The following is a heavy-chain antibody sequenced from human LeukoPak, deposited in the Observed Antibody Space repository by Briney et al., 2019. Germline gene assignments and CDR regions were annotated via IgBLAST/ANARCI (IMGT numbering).Heavy chain of an antibody. D-gene: IGHD3-22*01. CDR2: IGGSGSNT. CDR3: AKDLLQTFFFDSSGYYSDAFGM. V-gene: IGHV3-23*01. CDR1: GFTFRSYA. Sequence: GGSLRLSCAASGFTFRSYAMSWVRQAPGKGPEWVSVIGGSGSNTYYEDSVKGRFTISRDNSKNTLSLHMNTLRAEDTAVYYCAKDLLQTFFFDSSGYYSDAFGMWGQGTMVTVSP. J-gene: IGHJ3*02.